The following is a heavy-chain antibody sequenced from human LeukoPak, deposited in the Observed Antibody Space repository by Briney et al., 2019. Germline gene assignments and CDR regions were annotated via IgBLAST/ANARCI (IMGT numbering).Heavy chain of an antibody. CDR3: APPAYVRYFDY. Sequence: PGGSLRLSCAASGLTVSKNYMSWVRQAPGKGLESVSVIYSGGSTYYADSVRGRFTISRDNSKNTLYLQMNSLRAEDTAVYYCAPPAYVRYFDYWGQGTLVTVSS. CDR1: GLTVSKNY. D-gene: IGHD3-16*01. CDR2: IYSGGST. J-gene: IGHJ4*02. V-gene: IGHV3-53*01.